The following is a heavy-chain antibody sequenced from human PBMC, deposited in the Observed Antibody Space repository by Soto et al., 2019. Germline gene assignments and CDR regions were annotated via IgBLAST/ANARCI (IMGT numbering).Heavy chain of an antibody. Sequence: QVQLLQSGAEVKKPGSSVKVSCKASGGNFRTNVFNWVRQAPGQGLEWMGGILPIYGTTNYAQRFQGRVTITADESTGTAYMELSSLRSDDTAIYYCARQADIVSTFFAYWGQGTPLTVSS. J-gene: IGHJ4*02. CDR2: ILPIYGTT. CDR3: ARQADIVSTFFAY. CDR1: GGNFRTNV. V-gene: IGHV1-69*01. D-gene: IGHD5-12*01.